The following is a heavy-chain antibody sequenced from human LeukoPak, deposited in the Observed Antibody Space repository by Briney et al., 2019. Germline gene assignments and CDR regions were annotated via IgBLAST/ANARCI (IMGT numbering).Heavy chain of an antibody. D-gene: IGHD2-8*01. CDR3: ARITRCCTNGVCYYYFDY. CDR1: GYTFTSYD. J-gene: IGHJ4*02. V-gene: IGHV1-8*01. CDR2: MNPNSGNT. Sequence: ASVKVSCKASGYTFTSYDINWARQATGQGLEWMGWMNPNSGNTGYAQKFQGRVTMTRNTSISTAYMELSRLRSDDTAVYYCARITRCCTNGVCYYYFDYWGQGTLVTVSS.